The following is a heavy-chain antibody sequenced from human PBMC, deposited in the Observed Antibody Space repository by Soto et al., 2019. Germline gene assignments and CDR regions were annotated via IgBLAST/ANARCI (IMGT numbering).Heavy chain of an antibody. CDR2: VHHSWGS. CDR1: GGSISSYY. CDR3: ARQGFGPLNGLVDV. D-gene: IGHD3-10*01. Sequence: QVQLQESGPGLVKPSETLSLSCTVSGGSISSYYWSWFRQSPGKRMEWIGYVHHSWGSSYNPSLQSRVPISLDTSKSQFTLKVTSVTATDPAVYYCARQGFGPLNGLVDVWSQGTTVTVSS. V-gene: IGHV4-59*08. J-gene: IGHJ6*02.